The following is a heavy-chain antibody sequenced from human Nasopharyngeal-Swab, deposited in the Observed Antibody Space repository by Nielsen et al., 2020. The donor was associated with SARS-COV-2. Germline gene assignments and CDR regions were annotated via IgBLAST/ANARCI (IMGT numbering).Heavy chain of an antibody. D-gene: IGHD3-3*01. CDR2: IWYDGSNK. V-gene: IGHV3-33*01. Sequence: VRQDPGKGRDWVAVIWYDGSNKYYADSVKGGFTITRDNSKNTLYLQMNSLRAEDTAVYYCARGDYDFWSGYPRYFDYWGQGTLVTVSS. J-gene: IGHJ4*02. CDR3: ARGDYDFWSGYPRYFDY.